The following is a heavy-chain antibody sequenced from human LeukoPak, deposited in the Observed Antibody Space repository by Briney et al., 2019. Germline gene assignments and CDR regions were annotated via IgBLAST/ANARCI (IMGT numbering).Heavy chain of an antibody. CDR2: IWYDGSNK. CDR3: AKDRYSYGYAFDY. Sequence: GGSLRLSCAASGFTFDDYGMSWVRQAPGKGLEWVAVIWYDGSNKYYADYVKGRFTISRDNSKNTLYLQMNSLRAEDTAVYYCAKDRYSYGYAFDYWGQGTLVTVSS. J-gene: IGHJ4*02. CDR1: GFTFDDYG. V-gene: IGHV3-33*06. D-gene: IGHD5-18*01.